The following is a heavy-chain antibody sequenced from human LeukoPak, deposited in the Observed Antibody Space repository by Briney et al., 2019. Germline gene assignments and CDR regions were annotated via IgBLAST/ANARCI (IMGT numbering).Heavy chain of an antibody. V-gene: IGHV4-59*01. CDR2: IYYSGST. D-gene: IGHD3-9*01. J-gene: IGHJ4*02. CDR1: GGSISSYY. Sequence: SETLSLTCTVSGGSISSYYWSWIRQPPGKGLEWIGYIYYSGSTNYNPSLKSRVTISVDTSKNQFSLKLSSVTAADTAVYYCARAEDYDILTGYLDSPYYFDYWGQGTLVTVSS. CDR3: ARAEDYDILTGYLDSPYYFDY.